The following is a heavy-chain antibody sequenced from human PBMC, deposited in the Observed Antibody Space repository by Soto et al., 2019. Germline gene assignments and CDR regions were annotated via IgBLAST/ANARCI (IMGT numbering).Heavy chain of an antibody. Sequence: SETLSLTCTVSGGSISSGDYYWSWIRQPPGKGLEWIGYIYYSGSTYYNPSLKSRVTISVDTSKNQFSLKLSSVTAADTAVYYCAREAMIVWEGQVWFDPWGQGTLVTVSS. CDR3: AREAMIVWEGQVWFDP. D-gene: IGHD3-22*01. CDR1: GGSISSGDYY. CDR2: IYYSGST. J-gene: IGHJ5*02. V-gene: IGHV4-30-4*01.